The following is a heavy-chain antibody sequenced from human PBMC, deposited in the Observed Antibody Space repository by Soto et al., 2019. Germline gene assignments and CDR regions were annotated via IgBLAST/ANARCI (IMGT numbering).Heavy chain of an antibody. CDR3: ARGSMGYYYYGMDV. CDR2: INHSGST. V-gene: IGHV4-34*01. Sequence: SETLSLTCAVYGGSFSGYYWSWIRQPPGKGLEWIGEINHSGSTNYNPSLKSRVTISVDTSKNQFSLKLSSVTAADTAVYYCARGSMGYYYYGMDVWGQGTTVTVSS. J-gene: IGHJ6*02. CDR1: GGSFSGYY.